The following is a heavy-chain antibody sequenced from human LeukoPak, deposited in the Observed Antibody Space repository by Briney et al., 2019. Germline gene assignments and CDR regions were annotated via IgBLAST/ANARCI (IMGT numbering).Heavy chain of an antibody. D-gene: IGHD3-22*01. CDR1: GGSISSGGYD. J-gene: IGHJ3*01. CDR2: IYYSGST. Sequence: PSETLSLTCTVSGGSISSGGYDWSWLRQEPGKGLEGIVYIYYSGSTYYNPSLKSRVTISVDTSKNQFSLKLSSVTAADTAVYYCARSSGYYADAFDLWGQGTMVTVSS. V-gene: IGHV4-31*03. CDR3: ARSSGYYADAFDL.